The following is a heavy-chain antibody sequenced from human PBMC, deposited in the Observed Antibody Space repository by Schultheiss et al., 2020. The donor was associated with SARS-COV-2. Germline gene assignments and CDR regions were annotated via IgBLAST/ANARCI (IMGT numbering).Heavy chain of an antibody. CDR1: GFTFSSYA. D-gene: IGHD1-7*01. CDR2: ISSSGGRI. V-gene: IGHV3-23*01. Sequence: GGSLRLSCAASGFTFSSYAMSWVRQAPGKGLEWVSSISSSGGRIHYADSVKGRFTISRDNSKNTLYLQMNSLRAEDTAVYYCAKDPGSNWYYSHGNWFDPWGQGTLVTVSS. CDR3: AKDPGSNWYYSHGNWFDP. J-gene: IGHJ5*02.